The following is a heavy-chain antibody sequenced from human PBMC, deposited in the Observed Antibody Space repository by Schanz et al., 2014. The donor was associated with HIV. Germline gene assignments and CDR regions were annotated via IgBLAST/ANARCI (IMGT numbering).Heavy chain of an antibody. Sequence: QVQLVESGGGLVKPGGSLRLSCAASGFTFSSYGMYWVRQAPGKGLEWVAVISHDGSKKYYADSVRGRITISRDNSKNTLYLQMNSLRAEDTAVYYCARDYHWNWFDPWGQGTLVTVSS. CDR1: GFTFSSYG. V-gene: IGHV3-30*03. CDR3: ARDYHWNWFDP. J-gene: IGHJ5*02. CDR2: ISHDGSKK. D-gene: IGHD1-20*01.